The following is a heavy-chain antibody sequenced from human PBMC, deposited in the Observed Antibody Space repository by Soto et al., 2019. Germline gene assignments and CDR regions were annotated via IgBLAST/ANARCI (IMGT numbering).Heavy chain of an antibody. Sequence: GGSLRLSCAGSGFTFSNYAMSWVRQAPGKGLAWVSAISGSGGSTYYADSVKGRFTISRDNSKSTLYLQMNSLRAEDTALYYCAKVPVGATGRFDYWGQGTLVTVSS. CDR2: ISGSGGST. J-gene: IGHJ4*02. CDR3: AKVPVGATGRFDY. D-gene: IGHD1-26*01. CDR1: GFTFSNYA. V-gene: IGHV3-23*01.